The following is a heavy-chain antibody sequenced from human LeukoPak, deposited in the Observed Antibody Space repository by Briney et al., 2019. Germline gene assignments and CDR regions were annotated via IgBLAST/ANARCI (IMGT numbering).Heavy chain of an antibody. CDR3: AREPTSVGATRSYFDY. Sequence: PSETLSLTCTVSGGSISSGGYYWSWIRQHPGKGLEWVGYIYYSGSTYYNPSLKSRVTISVDTSKNQFSLKLSSVTAADTAVYYCAREPTSVGATRSYFDYWGQGTLVTVSS. CDR2: IYYSGST. D-gene: IGHD1-26*01. CDR1: GGSISSGGYY. J-gene: IGHJ4*02. V-gene: IGHV4-31*03.